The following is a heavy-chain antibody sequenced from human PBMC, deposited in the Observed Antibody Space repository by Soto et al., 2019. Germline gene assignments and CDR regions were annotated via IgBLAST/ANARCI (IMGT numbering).Heavy chain of an antibody. D-gene: IGHD6-19*01. Sequence: GGSLRLSCAASGFTFSPYWMHWVRQGPGKGLVWVSRINTDGTSTSYADSVKGRFTISRDNAKNKLYLQMNSLRAEDTAVYYCARRTSSGDWYYFDYWGQGTLVTVSS. CDR3: ARRTSSGDWYYFDY. CDR2: INTDGTST. V-gene: IGHV3-74*01. CDR1: GFTFSPYW. J-gene: IGHJ4*02.